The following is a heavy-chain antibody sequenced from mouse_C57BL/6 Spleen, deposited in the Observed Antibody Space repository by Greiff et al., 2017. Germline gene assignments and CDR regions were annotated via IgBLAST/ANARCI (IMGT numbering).Heavy chain of an antibody. CDR1: GYNFTSYW. D-gene: IGHD1-1*01. CDR2: IDPSDSET. V-gene: IGHV1-52*01. Sequence: VQLQQPGAELVRPGSSVKLSCKASGYNFTSYWMHWVKQRPIQGLEWIGNIDPSDSETHYNQKFQDKATFTVDKSSSTAYMQLSSLTSEASAVYYCASYYDGDYFAMDYWGQGTSVTVSS. J-gene: IGHJ4*01. CDR3: ASYYDGDYFAMDY.